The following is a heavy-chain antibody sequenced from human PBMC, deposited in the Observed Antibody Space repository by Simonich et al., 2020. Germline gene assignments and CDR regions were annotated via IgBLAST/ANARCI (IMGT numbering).Heavy chain of an antibody. Sequence: EVQLVESGGGSVQPGGSLRLSCAASGFAFRSYRCSWVRRGPGKGLEGVANIKQDGSEKYYVDSVKGRFTISRDIAKNSLYLQMNSLRAEDTAVYYCARDGLGTAYYYYMDVWGKGATVTVSS. V-gene: IGHV3-7*01. CDR2: IKQDGSEK. J-gene: IGHJ6*03. D-gene: IGHD7-27*01. CDR1: GFAFRSYR. CDR3: ARDGLGTAYYYYMDV.